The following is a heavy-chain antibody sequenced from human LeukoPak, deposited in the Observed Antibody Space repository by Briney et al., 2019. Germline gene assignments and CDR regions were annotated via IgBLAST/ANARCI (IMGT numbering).Heavy chain of an antibody. CDR1: GFTVSNNY. D-gene: IGHD3-10*01. V-gene: IGHV3-53*01. CDR3: ARVFEGVEDS. Sequence: GGSLRLSWAASGFTVSNNYMSWVRQAPGEGLEWVSVIYSGGSTYYADSVKGRFTISRDTSKNTLYLQMNSLRAEDTAVYYCARVFEGVEDSWGQGTLVTVSS. CDR2: IYSGGST. J-gene: IGHJ4*02.